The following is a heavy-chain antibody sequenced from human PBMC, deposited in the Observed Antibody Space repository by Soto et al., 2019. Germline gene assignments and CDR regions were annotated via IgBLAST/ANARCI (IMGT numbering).Heavy chain of an antibody. V-gene: IGHV4-34*01. CDR2: INHSGST. J-gene: IGHJ4*02. Sequence: SETLSLTCAVYGGSFSGYYWTWIRQPPGKGLEWIGEINHSGSTNYKPSLTSRVTISVDTSKNQLSLKMSSVTAADTAVYYCARGRTLITGASFDYWGQGTLVTVSS. CDR1: GGSFSGYY. D-gene: IGHD1-20*01. CDR3: ARGRTLITGASFDY.